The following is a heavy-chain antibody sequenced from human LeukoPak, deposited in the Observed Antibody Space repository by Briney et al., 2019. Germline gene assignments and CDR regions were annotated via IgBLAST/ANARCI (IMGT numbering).Heavy chain of an antibody. CDR2: IYYSGST. J-gene: IGHJ4*02. CDR3: ASSLQLWSHFDY. CDR1: GGSISSYY. Sequence: PSETLSLTCTVSGGSISSYYWSWIWQPPGKGLEWIGYIYYSGSTNYNPSLKSRVTISVDTSKNQFSLKLSSVTAADTAVYYCASSLQLWSHFDYWGQGTLVTVSS. V-gene: IGHV4-59*08. D-gene: IGHD5-18*01.